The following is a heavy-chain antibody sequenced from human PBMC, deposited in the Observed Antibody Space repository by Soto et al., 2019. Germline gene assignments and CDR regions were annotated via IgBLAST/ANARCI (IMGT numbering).Heavy chain of an antibody. CDR2: IKQDGSEK. CDR3: ARGSTYYYDSSGYYIYYFDY. V-gene: IGHV3-7*03. CDR1: AFTFSTYW. Sequence: GGSLRLSCAASAFTFSTYWMSWVRQAPGKGLEWVANIKQDGSEKYYVDSVKGRFTISRDNAKNSLYLQMNSLRAEDTAVYYCARGSTYYYDSSGYYIYYFDYWGQGALVTVSS. J-gene: IGHJ4*02. D-gene: IGHD3-22*01.